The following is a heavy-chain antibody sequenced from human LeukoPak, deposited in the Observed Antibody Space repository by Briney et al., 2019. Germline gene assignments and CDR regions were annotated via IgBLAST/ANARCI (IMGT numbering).Heavy chain of an antibody. V-gene: IGHV3-23*01. J-gene: IGHJ4*02. CDR1: GFAFSSYA. D-gene: IGHD3-22*01. Sequence: GGSLRLSCAASGFAFSSYAMNWVRQTPVKGLEWVSTIIGSGRNTYYADSVKGRFTISRDNSKNTLYLQMTTLRAEDTAVYFCATNYYDSSGDYPDFDYWGREPWSPSPQ. CDR2: IIGSGRNT. CDR3: ATNYYDSSGDYPDFDY.